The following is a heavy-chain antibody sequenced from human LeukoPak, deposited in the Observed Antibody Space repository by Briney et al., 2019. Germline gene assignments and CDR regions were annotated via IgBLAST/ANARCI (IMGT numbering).Heavy chain of an antibody. Sequence: SVKVSCKASGGTFSIYAISWVRQAPGQGLEWMGGIIPIFGTANYAQKFQGRVTITADESTSTAYMELSSLRSEDTAVYYCARALFGVVTPHYYYGMDVWGQGTTVTVSS. CDR1: GGTFSIYA. CDR2: IIPIFGTA. V-gene: IGHV1-69*13. J-gene: IGHJ6*02. D-gene: IGHD3-3*01. CDR3: ARALFGVVTPHYYYGMDV.